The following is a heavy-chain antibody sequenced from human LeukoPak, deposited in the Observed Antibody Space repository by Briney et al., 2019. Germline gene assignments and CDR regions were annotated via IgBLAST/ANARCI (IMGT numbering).Heavy chain of an antibody. CDR2: IYPGDSDT. Sequence: GESLKISCKGSGYSFTSYWIGCVRQMPGKSLGWMVIIYPGDSDTRYSPSFQGQVTISADKSISTAYLQWSSLKASDTAMYYCARHTSSGWFDYWGQGTLVTVSS. CDR3: ARHTSSGWFDY. J-gene: IGHJ4*02. CDR1: GYSFTSYW. V-gene: IGHV5-51*01. D-gene: IGHD6-19*01.